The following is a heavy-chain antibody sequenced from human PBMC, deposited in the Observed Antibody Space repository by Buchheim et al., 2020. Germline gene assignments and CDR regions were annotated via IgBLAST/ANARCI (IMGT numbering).Heavy chain of an antibody. V-gene: IGHV1-8*02. D-gene: IGHD3-10*01. CDR2: MNPNSGNT. Sequence: QVQLVQSGAEVKKPGDSVKVSCKASGYTFASYYMHWVRQAPGQGLEWMGWMNPNSGNTGYAQKFQGRVTMTRNTSISTAYMELSSLRSEDTAVYYCAREFVRSDGMDVWGQGTT. J-gene: IGHJ6*02. CDR3: AREFVRSDGMDV. CDR1: GYTFASYY.